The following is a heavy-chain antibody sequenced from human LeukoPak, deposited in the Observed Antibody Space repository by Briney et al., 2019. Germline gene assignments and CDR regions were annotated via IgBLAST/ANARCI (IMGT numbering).Heavy chain of an antibody. CDR3: ARDGPNYGSGSYYSSYHYYYYMDV. J-gene: IGHJ6*03. Sequence: GRSLRLSCAASGFTSSRYVMHCVRRSPGKELEGVAIISYYGSNKYYAETLKGRFTISRDNSKNTLYLQMNSLRAEDTAVYYCARDGPNYGSGSYYSSYHYYYYMDVGGKGTTVTLSS. V-gene: IGHV3-30*04. D-gene: IGHD3-10*01. CDR2: ISYYGSNK. CDR1: GFTSSRYV.